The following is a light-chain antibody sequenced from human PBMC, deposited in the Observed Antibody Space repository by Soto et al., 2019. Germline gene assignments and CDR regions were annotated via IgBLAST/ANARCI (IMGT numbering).Light chain of an antibody. CDR1: QSISSW. CDR3: QHYNSYSEA. V-gene: IGKV1-5*03. J-gene: IGKJ1*01. CDR2: KAS. Sequence: DIRMTQYPSTLSASVGDRVTITCRASQSISSWLAWYQKKPGKAPKLLIYKASTLKSGVPSRLRGSGYGTELTITISSMKTDDFETYYCQHYNSYSEAFGHGTKVDIK.